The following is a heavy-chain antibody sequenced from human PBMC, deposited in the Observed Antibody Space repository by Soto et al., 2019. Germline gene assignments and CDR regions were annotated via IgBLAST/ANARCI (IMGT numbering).Heavy chain of an antibody. Sequence: PGGSLRLSCAASGFTFSSYGMHWVRQAPGKGLEWVAVIWYDGSNKYYADSVKGRFTTSRDNSKNTLYLQMNSLRAEDTAVYYCARDRGYYDSSGYYPGAFDIWGQGTMVTVSS. D-gene: IGHD3-22*01. J-gene: IGHJ3*02. CDR3: ARDRGYYDSSGYYPGAFDI. CDR1: GFTFSSYG. CDR2: IWYDGSNK. V-gene: IGHV3-33*01.